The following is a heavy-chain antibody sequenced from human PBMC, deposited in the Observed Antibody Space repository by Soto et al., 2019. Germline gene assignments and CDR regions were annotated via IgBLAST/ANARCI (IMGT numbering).Heavy chain of an antibody. CDR2: IYPGDSDT. V-gene: IGHV5-51*01. Sequence: GESLKISCKGSGYSFTSYWIGWVRQMPGKGLEWMGIIYPGDSDTRYSPSFQGQVTISADKSISTAYLQWSSLKASDTAMYYCARLGGSIVVVVAATQFDYWGQGTLVTVSS. J-gene: IGHJ4*02. CDR3: ARLGGSIVVVVAATQFDY. CDR1: GYSFTSYW. D-gene: IGHD2-15*01.